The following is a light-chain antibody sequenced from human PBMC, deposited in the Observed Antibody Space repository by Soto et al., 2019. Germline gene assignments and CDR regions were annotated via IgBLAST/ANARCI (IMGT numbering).Light chain of an antibody. CDR3: QQRTNWPRLT. CDR1: QSVSGY. J-gene: IGKJ4*01. V-gene: IGKV3-11*01. Sequence: IVLTQSAATLSLSTGERATLSCRASQSVSGYLAWYQQKPGQAPRLLMYGASNRATGIPDRFSGSGSGTDFTLTISSLEPEDFAVYYCQQRTNWPRLTFGGGTKVDIK. CDR2: GAS.